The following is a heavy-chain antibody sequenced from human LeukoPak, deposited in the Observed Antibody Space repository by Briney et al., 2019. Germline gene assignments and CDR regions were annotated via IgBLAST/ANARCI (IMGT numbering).Heavy chain of an antibody. CDR1: GGSISSYY. D-gene: IGHD7-27*01. V-gene: IGHV4-4*07. J-gene: IGHJ6*03. CDR2: IYTSGST. Sequence: PSGTLSLTCTVSGGSISSYYWSWIRQPAGKGLEWIGRIYTSGSTNYNPSLKSRVTMSVDTSKNQFSLKLRSVTAADTAVYYCARGYNWGSPTRNFYYLDVWGKGPRSPSP. CDR3: ARGYNWGSPTRNFYYLDV.